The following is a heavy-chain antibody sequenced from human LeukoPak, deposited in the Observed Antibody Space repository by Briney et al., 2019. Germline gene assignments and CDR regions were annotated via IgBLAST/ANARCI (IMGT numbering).Heavy chain of an antibody. Sequence: PSETLSLTCAVYGGSFSGYYWSWIRQPPGKGLEWIGEINHSGSTNYNPSLKSRVTISVDTSKNQFSLKLSFVTAADTAVYYCARGYDIVVVPAAQAPPYYYGMDVWGQGTTVTVSS. CDR1: GGSFSGYY. D-gene: IGHD2-2*01. CDR3: ARGYDIVVVPAAQAPPYYYGMDV. V-gene: IGHV4-34*01. J-gene: IGHJ6*02. CDR2: INHSGST.